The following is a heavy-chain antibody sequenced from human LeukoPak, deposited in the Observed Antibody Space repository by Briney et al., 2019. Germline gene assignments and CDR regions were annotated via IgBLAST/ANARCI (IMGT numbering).Heavy chain of an antibody. J-gene: IGHJ4*02. CDR2: MNPNSGNT. CDR1: GYNFSTYD. D-gene: IGHD6-19*01. CDR3: ARKAVGDY. Sequence: ASVKVSCKDAGYNFSTYDIIWVRQATAQGVEWMGWMNPNSGNTGYAQKFQDRVTLTWDTSISTAYMELSSLRSEDTAVYYCARKAVGDYWGQGALVTVSS. V-gene: IGHV1-8*02.